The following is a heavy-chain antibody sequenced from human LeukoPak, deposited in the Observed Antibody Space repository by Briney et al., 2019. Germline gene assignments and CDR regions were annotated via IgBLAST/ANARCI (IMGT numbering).Heavy chain of an antibody. J-gene: IGHJ4*02. Sequence: SETLSLTCTVSGGSISSYYWSWIRQPPGKGLEWIGYIYYSGSTNYNPSLKSRVTISVDTSKNQFSLKLSSVTAADTAVYYCARDQGSGSYYNPYFDYWGQGTLVTVSS. D-gene: IGHD3-10*01. CDR2: IYYSGST. V-gene: IGHV4-59*12. CDR3: ARDQGSGSYYNPYFDY. CDR1: GGSISSYY.